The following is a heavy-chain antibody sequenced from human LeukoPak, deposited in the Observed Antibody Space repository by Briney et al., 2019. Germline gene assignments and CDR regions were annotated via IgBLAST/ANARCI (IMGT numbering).Heavy chain of an antibody. CDR2: MNPNSGNT. D-gene: IGHD1-26*01. CDR1: GYTFTSYD. V-gene: IGHV1-8*01. Sequence: ASLKISCKASGYTFTSYDINWVRQATGQGLEWMGWMNPNSGNTGYAQKFQGRVTMTRNTSISTAYMELSSLRSEDTAVYYCARGRYSGRNWFDPWGQGTLVTVSS. CDR3: ARGRYSGRNWFDP. J-gene: IGHJ5*02.